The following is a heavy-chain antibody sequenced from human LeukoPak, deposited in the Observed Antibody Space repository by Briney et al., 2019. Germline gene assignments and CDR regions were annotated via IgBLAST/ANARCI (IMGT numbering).Heavy chain of an antibody. J-gene: IGHJ5*02. CDR1: GFTFRNYW. Sequence: GGSLRLSCAGSGFTFRNYWMSWVRLAPGRGLEWVANIKQDGSEEHYVDSVKGRLTISRDNAKNSLYLQMNSLRAEDTAVYYCARDLGFDPWGQGTLVTVSS. CDR3: ARDLGFDP. V-gene: IGHV3-7*01. CDR2: IKQDGSEE.